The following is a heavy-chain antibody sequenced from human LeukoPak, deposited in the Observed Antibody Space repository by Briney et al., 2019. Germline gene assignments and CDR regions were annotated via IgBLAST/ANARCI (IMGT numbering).Heavy chain of an antibody. CDR3: ARDYWGSSWYGGAFDI. CDR2: IYYSGST. V-gene: IGHV4-59*01. Sequence: SETLSLTCAASGCSFSSYYWNWIRQPPGKGLEWIAYIYYSGSTNYNPSLKSRVTISVATTKNQFSLKLSTVTAADTAVYYCARDYWGSSWYGGAFDIWGQGTMVTVSS. J-gene: IGHJ3*02. D-gene: IGHD6-13*01. CDR1: GCSFSSYY.